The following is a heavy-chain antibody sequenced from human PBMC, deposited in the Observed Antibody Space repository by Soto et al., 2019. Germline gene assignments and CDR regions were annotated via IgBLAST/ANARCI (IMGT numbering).Heavy chain of an antibody. Sequence: SETLSLTCAVSGGSISSGGYSWSWIRQPPGKGLEWIGYIYHSGSTYYNPSLKSRVAISVDRSKNQFSLKLSSVTAADTAVYYCARFSEVGATDYYFDYWGQGTLVTVSS. V-gene: IGHV4-30-2*01. CDR3: ARFSEVGATDYYFDY. CDR1: GGSISSGGYS. J-gene: IGHJ4*02. CDR2: IYHSGST. D-gene: IGHD1-26*01.